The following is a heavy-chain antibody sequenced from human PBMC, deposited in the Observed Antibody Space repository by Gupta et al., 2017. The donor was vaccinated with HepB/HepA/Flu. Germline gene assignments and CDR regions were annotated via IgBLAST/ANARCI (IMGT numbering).Heavy chain of an antibody. J-gene: IGHJ6*02. D-gene: IGHD5-18*01. Sequence: EVQLVESGGGLVQPGRSLRLSCAASGFTFDDYAMHWVRQAPGKGLEWVSGISWNSGSIGYADSVKGRFTISRDNAKNSLYLQMNSLRAEDTALYYCAKDIAPQLWLLSSHYYYYGMDVWGQGTTVTVSS. V-gene: IGHV3-9*01. CDR1: GFTFDDYA. CDR3: AKDIAPQLWLLSSHYYYYGMDV. CDR2: ISWNSGSI.